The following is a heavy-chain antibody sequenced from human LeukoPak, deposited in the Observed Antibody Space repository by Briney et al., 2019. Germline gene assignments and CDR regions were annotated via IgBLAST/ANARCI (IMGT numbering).Heavy chain of an antibody. Sequence: YPSETLSLTCTVSGGSISSGSYYWSWIRQPPGKGLEWIGNIYYSGTANYNPSLKSRVIISVDTSKNQFSLKLSPVTAADTAVYYCATGVHGIAAAGDYYFDYWGQGTLVTVSS. CDR3: ATGVHGIAAAGDYYFDY. J-gene: IGHJ4*02. V-gene: IGHV4-61*01. CDR1: GGSISSGSYY. CDR2: IYYSGTA. D-gene: IGHD6-13*01.